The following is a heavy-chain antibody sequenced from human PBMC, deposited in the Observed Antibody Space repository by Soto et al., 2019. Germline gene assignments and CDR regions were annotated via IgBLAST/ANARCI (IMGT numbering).Heavy chain of an antibody. D-gene: IGHD5-12*01. V-gene: IGHV3-21*05. CDR2: ISSSSSYT. Sequence: VQLVESGGGVVQPGRSLRLSCAASGFTFSSYGMHWVRQAPGKGLEWVSYISSSSSYTNYADSVKGRFTISRDNAKNSLYLQMNSLRAEDTAVYYCARSDRDGYIPDYWGQGTLVTVSS. J-gene: IGHJ4*02. CDR1: GFTFSSYG. CDR3: ARSDRDGYIPDY.